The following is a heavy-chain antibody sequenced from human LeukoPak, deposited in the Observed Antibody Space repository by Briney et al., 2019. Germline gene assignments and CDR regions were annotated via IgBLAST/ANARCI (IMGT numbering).Heavy chain of an antibody. V-gene: IGHV1-18*01. D-gene: IGHD3-9*01. CDR2: ISAYNGNT. Sequence: GASVKVSCKAFGYTFTSYGITWVRQAPGQGLEWMGWISAYNGNTQYAQKFQGRVTMTTDTSTSTAYMELRGLRSDDTAMYYCARGDYDTSNYQSYWGQGALVTVSS. CDR3: ARGDYDTSNYQSY. J-gene: IGHJ4*02. CDR1: GYTFTSYG.